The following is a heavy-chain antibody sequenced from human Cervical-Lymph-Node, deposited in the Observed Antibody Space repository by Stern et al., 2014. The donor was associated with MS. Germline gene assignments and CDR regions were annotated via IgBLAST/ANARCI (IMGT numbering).Heavy chain of an antibody. CDR2: ISYDGSNK. V-gene: IGHV3-30*04. Sequence: VQLVESGGGVVRPGRSLRLSCATSGFTFSRYAVLWVRPAPGKGLEWGAAISYDGSNKFYGDSVKGRFTISRDNSKNTLFLQMNNLRPEDSGVYHCARDRLDGDYVYYYGLDVWGQGTTVTVSS. J-gene: IGHJ6*02. D-gene: IGHD4-17*01. CDR3: ARDRLDGDYVYYYGLDV. CDR1: GFTFSRYA.